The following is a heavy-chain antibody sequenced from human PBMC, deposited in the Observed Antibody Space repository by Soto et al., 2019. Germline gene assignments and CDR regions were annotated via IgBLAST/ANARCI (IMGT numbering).Heavy chain of an antibody. CDR2: ISYDGGNE. CDR3: AKDLVVLGTPDYAMDV. V-gene: IGHV3-30*18. Sequence: QVQLVESGGGVVQPGRSLRLSCAASGFTFSSYAMHWVRQAPGKGLEWVTAISYDGGNEYYPDSLKGRFTISRDNSKTTLYLQMNSLRAEDTAVYYCAKDLVVLGTPDYAMDVWGQGTTVTVSS. J-gene: IGHJ6*02. D-gene: IGHD2-2*01. CDR1: GFTFSSYA.